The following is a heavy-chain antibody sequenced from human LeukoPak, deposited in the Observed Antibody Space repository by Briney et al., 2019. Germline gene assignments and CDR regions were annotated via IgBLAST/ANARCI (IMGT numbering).Heavy chain of an antibody. Sequence: PGGSLRLSCAASGFTFSNYAMHWVRQAPGKGLEWVAVISYDGSNKYYADSVKGRFTISRDNSKNTLYLQMNSLRAEDTAVYYCARDHLYDGSGYPSYWGQGTLVTVSS. J-gene: IGHJ4*02. CDR2: ISYDGSNK. CDR1: GFTFSNYA. V-gene: IGHV3-30*04. CDR3: ARDHLYDGSGYPSY. D-gene: IGHD3-22*01.